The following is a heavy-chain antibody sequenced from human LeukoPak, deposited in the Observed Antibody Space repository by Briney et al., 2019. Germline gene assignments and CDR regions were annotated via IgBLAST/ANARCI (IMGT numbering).Heavy chain of an antibody. CDR2: IYYSGST. CDR3: ARQRSSIAAAGTTVWYFDL. J-gene: IGHJ2*01. D-gene: IGHD6-13*01. CDR1: GGSISSSSYY. Sequence: SETLSLTCTVSGGSISSSSYYWGWIRQPPGKGLEWIGSIYYSGSTYYNPSLKSRVTISVDTSKNQFSLKLSSVTAADTAVYYCARQRSSIAAAGTTVWYFDLWGRGTLVTVSS. V-gene: IGHV4-39*01.